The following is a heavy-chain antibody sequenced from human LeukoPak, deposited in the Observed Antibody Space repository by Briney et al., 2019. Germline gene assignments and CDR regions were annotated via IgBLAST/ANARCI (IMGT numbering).Heavy chain of an antibody. J-gene: IGHJ5*02. V-gene: IGHV4-39*07. Sequence: SETLSLTCTVSGGSINSSNHYWGWIRQPPGKGLEWIGSIYYSGSTYYNPSLKSRVTTSIDTSKNQFSLKLSSVTAADTAVYYRARGAYDFWIPNWFDPWGQGTLVTVSS. CDR3: ARGAYDFWIPNWFDP. D-gene: IGHD3-3*01. CDR2: IYYSGST. CDR1: GGSINSSNHY.